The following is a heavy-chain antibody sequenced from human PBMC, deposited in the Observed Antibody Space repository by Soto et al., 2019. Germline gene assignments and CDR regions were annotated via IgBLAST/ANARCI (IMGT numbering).Heavy chain of an antibody. J-gene: IGHJ3*02. D-gene: IGHD1-1*01. CDR3: ARRETTRTHAFDI. V-gene: IGHV4-59*01. Sequence: PSETLSLTCTVSGGSISSYYWSWIRQPPGKGLEWIGYIHYSGSTNYNPSLKGRVTISVDTSKNQFSLKLSSVTAADTAVYYCARRETTRTHAFDIWGQGTMVTVSS. CDR2: IHYSGST. CDR1: GGSISSYY.